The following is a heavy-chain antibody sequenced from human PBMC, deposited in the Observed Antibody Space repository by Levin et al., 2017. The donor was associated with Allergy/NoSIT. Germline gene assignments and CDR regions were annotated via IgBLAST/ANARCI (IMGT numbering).Heavy chain of an antibody. CDR1: GFIFSNSG. CDR2: ISFDETNT. D-gene: IGHD2-15*01. CDR3: AKDREGCSGTNDTYGMEV. J-gene: IGHJ6*02. Sequence: GGSLRLSCAASGFIFSNSGMHWVRQAPGKGLEWVAAISFDETNTYYGEDVKGRFAISRDNSKNTMYLQMNRLRSEDTAVYYCAKDREGCSGTNDTYGMEVWGQGTSVTVS. V-gene: IGHV3-30*18.